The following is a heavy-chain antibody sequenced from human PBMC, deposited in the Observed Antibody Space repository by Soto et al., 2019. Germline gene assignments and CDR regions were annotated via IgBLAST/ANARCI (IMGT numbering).Heavy chain of an antibody. D-gene: IGHD3-3*01. J-gene: IGHJ6*03. CDR3: ARDIYDFWSGYYKGYYYYMDV. CDR2: ISSSSSTI. CDR1: GFTFSSYS. Sequence: GGSLRLSCAASGFTFSSYSMNWVRQAPGKGLEWVSYISSSSSTIYYADSVKGRFTISRDNAKNSLYLQMNSLRAEDTAVYYCARDIYDFWSGYYKGYYYYMDVWGKGTTVTVSS. V-gene: IGHV3-48*01.